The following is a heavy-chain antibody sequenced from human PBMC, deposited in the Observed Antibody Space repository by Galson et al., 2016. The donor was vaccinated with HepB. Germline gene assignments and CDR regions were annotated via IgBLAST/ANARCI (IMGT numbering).Heavy chain of an antibody. J-gene: IGHJ4*02. CDR3: VRDLLGCSETRCYCDYDY. CDR2: ISFDGGKK. V-gene: IGHV3-30*04. CDR1: GSRFSFSSNA. Sequence: SLRLSCAASGSRFSFSSNAFHWVRQAPGKGLEWVAVISFDGGKKFYADSVKGRFTISRDNSKDTLYLQMNSLRVEDTVVYYCVRDLLGCSETRCYCDYDYWGQGTLVTVSP. D-gene: IGHD2-15*01.